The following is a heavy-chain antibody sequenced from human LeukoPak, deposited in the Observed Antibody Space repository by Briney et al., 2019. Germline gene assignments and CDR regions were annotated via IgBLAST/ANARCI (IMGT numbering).Heavy chain of an antibody. CDR2: ISNSEST. V-gene: IGHV4-59*01. J-gene: IGHJ4*02. CDR3: ARMIRQRLLYYFDY. D-gene: IGHD6-25*01. Sequence: SETLSLTCTVSGGPISSYYWSWTRQPPGKGLEWIGYISNSESTNYNLSLKSRVTISVDTSKNQFSLKLSSVTAADTAVYYCARMIRQRLLYYFDYWSQGTLVTVSS. CDR1: GGPISSYY.